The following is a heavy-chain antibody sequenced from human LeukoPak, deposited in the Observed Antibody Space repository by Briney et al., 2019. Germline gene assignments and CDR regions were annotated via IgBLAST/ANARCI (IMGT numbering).Heavy chain of an antibody. CDR3: ARELKGAAGTYYFDY. CDR1: GGSFSGYY. J-gene: IGHJ4*02. V-gene: IGHV4-34*01. D-gene: IGHD6-13*01. CDR2: INHSGST. Sequence: SETLSLTCAVYGGSFSGYYWSWIRQPPGKGLEWIGEINHSGSTNYNPSLKSRVTISVDTSKNQFSLKLSSVTAADTAVYYCARELKGAAGTYYFDYWGQGTLVTVSS.